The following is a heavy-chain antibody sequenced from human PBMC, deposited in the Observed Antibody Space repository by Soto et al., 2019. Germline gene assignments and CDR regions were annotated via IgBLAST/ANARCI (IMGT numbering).Heavy chain of an antibody. J-gene: IGHJ4*02. CDR1: GYTFTNYG. CDR2: ISAKHGNT. Sequence: GASVKVSCKASGYTFTNYGISWVRQAPGQGLGWMGWISAKHGNTHYAQKLQGRVTITADKSTSTAYMELSSLRSEDTAVYYCARDLPDCSGGSCYVPVLWGQGTLVTVSS. CDR3: ARDLPDCSGGSCYVPVL. V-gene: IGHV1-18*01. D-gene: IGHD2-15*01.